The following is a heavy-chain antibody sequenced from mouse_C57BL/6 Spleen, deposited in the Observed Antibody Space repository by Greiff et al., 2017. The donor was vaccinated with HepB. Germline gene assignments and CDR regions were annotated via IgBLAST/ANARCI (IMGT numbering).Heavy chain of an antibody. Sequence: DVKLVESGGGLVKPGGSLKLSCAASGFTFSSYAMSWVRQTPEKRLEWVATISDGGSYTYYPDNVKGRFTISRDNAKNNLYLQMSHLKSEDTAMYYCARDRGYYGNRAWFAYWGQGTLVTVSA. CDR2: ISDGGSYT. CDR1: GFTFSSYA. V-gene: IGHV5-4*01. J-gene: IGHJ3*01. CDR3: ARDRGYYGNRAWFAY. D-gene: IGHD1-1*01.